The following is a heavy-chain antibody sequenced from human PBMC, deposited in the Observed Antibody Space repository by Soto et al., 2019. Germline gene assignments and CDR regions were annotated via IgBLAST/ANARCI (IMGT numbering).Heavy chain of an antibody. J-gene: IGHJ6*02. Sequence: ASVKVSCKASGYTFTSYGISWVRQAPGQGLEWMGWISAYNGNTNYAQKLQGRVTVTTDTSTSTAYMELRSLRSDDTAVYYCARDKAQGSSWFSRYYYYGMDVWGQGTTVTVSS. CDR2: ISAYNGNT. D-gene: IGHD6-13*01. CDR1: GYTFTSYG. CDR3: ARDKAQGSSWFSRYYYYGMDV. V-gene: IGHV1-18*01.